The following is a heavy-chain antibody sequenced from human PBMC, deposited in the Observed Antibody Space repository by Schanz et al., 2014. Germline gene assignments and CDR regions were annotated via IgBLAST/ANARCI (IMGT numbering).Heavy chain of an antibody. D-gene: IGHD2-2*01. V-gene: IGHV1-24*01. Sequence: QLMQSGSEVRKPGASVKVSCKASGYSFTTYGLNWVRQAPGQGLEWMGGFHHEDGDTVYAQKFQGRVIMTEDTSTDTAYVELSRLTSEDTGVYYCATETSRTWFYNGVDVWGQGTTVTVSS. CDR1: GYSFTTYG. CDR3: ATETSRTWFYNGVDV. J-gene: IGHJ6*02. CDR2: FHHEDGDT.